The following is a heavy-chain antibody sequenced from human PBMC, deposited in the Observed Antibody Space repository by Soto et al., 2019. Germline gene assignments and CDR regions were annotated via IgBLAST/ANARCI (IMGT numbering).Heavy chain of an antibody. CDR3: ARGKVGAI. CDR1: GGSFSGYY. D-gene: IGHD3-16*01. Sequence: QVQLQQWGAGLLKSSETLSLTCAVYGGSFSGYYWSWIRQPPGKGLEWIGEINHSGSTNYNPSLKSRVTISVDTSKNQFSLKLSSVTAADTAVYYCARGKVGAIWGQGTMVTVSS. J-gene: IGHJ3*02. CDR2: INHSGST. V-gene: IGHV4-34*01.